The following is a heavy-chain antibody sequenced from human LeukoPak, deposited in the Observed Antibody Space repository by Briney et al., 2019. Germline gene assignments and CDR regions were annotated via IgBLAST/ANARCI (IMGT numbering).Heavy chain of an antibody. Sequence: SSETLSLTCAVYGGSFSGYYWSWIRQPPGKGLEWIGKINHSGSTNYNPSLKSRVTISVDTSKNQFSLKLSSVTAADTAVYYCARGEAAAGYYYYYYMDVWGKGTTVTVSS. CDR1: GGSFSGYY. CDR2: INHSGST. D-gene: IGHD6-13*01. CDR3: ARGEAAAGYYYYYYMDV. J-gene: IGHJ6*03. V-gene: IGHV4-34*01.